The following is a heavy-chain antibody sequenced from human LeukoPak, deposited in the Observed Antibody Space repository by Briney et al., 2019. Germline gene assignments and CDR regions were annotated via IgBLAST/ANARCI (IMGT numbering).Heavy chain of an antibody. CDR3: AREGLNMVRGVIPKEAWGWFDP. Sequence: SETLSLTCTVSGGSISSGGYYWNWIRQPAGKGLEWIGRIYTSGSTNYNPSLKSRVTVSVDTSKNQFSLKLSSVTAADTAVYYCAREGLNMVRGVIPKEAWGWFDPWGQGTLVTISS. J-gene: IGHJ5*02. CDR1: GGSISSGGYY. D-gene: IGHD3-10*01. CDR2: IYTSGST. V-gene: IGHV4-61*02.